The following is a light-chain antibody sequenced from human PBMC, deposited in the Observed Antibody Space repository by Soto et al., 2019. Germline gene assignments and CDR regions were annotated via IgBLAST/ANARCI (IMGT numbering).Light chain of an antibody. CDR2: HAS. CDR1: QSVSSN. J-gene: IGKJ4*01. CDR3: KQYNKWPLT. Sequence: EIVMTQSPATLSVSPGERATLSCRASQSVSSNLAWYQQKPGQAPRLLIYHASTRATGIPARFSGSGSGTEFTITISSLQSEDFAVYYCKQYNKWPLTFGGGTKVEIK. V-gene: IGKV3-15*01.